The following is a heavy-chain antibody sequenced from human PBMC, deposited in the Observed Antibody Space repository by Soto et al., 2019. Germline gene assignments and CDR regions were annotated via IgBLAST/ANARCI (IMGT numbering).Heavy chain of an antibody. V-gene: IGHV3-23*01. CDR1: GFTFSSHA. CDR2: ITNTGAST. CDR3: AKAGYGSGSYYTLSFDY. Sequence: GGSLRLSCAGSGFTFSSHAVSWVRQAPGKGLECVSSITNTGASTYYADSVKGRFTISRDNSKNTVYLQMNSLRAEDTAVYYCAKAGYGSGSYYTLSFDYWGQGSLVTVSS. J-gene: IGHJ4*02. D-gene: IGHD3-10*01.